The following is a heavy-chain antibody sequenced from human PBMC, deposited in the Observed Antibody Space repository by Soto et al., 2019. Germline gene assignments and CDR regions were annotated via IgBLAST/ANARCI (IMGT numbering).Heavy chain of an antibody. Sequence: ASVKVACTASGYTFTSYGISWGRQSPEQGLEWMGWMSAYNGNTNYAQKLQGRVTMTTDTATSTAYMELRSLRSDDPAVYYCAREQGVTIFGVVIIGYYYYGMDVWGQGTTVTV. CDR2: MSAYNGNT. D-gene: IGHD3-3*01. CDR3: AREQGVTIFGVVIIGYYYYGMDV. CDR1: GYTFTSYG. V-gene: IGHV1-18*01. J-gene: IGHJ6*02.